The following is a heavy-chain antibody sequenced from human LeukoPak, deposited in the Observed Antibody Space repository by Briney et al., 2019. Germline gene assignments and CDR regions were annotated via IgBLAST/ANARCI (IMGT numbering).Heavy chain of an antibody. Sequence: GSSVKVSCKASGGTFSSYTISWVRQAPGRGLEWMGRIIPILGIANYAQKFQGRVTITADKSTSTAYMELSSLRSEDTAVYYCARSVVVRGAPIDYWGQGTLVTVSS. CDR1: GGTFSSYT. CDR3: ARSVVVRGAPIDY. J-gene: IGHJ4*02. CDR2: IIPILGIA. D-gene: IGHD3-10*01. V-gene: IGHV1-69*02.